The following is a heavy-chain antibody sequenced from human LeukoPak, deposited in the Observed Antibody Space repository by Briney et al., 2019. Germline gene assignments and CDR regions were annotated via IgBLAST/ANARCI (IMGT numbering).Heavy chain of an antibody. J-gene: IGHJ4*02. V-gene: IGHV3-21*01. CDR3: ASRLRIAAAGSGNNY. CDR2: ISSSSSYI. Sequence: GGSLRLSCAASGFTFSSYSMNWVRQAPGKGLEWVSSISSSSSYIYYADSVKGRFTISRDNAKNSLYLQVNSLRAEDTAVYYCASRLRIAAAGSGNNYWGQGTLVTVSS. CDR1: GFTFSSYS. D-gene: IGHD6-13*01.